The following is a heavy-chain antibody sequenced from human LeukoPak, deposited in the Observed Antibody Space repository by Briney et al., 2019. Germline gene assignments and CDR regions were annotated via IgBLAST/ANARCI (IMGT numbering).Heavy chain of an antibody. CDR3: SFNLGSGSYAFDI. V-gene: IGHV4-39*07. CDR1: GGSISTTSYY. Sequence: SETLSLTCTVSGGSISTTSYYWGWIRQPPGKGLEWIGSIYYGGSTYYSPSLKSRVTISLDTSKHQFSLKLSSVTAADTAVYYCSFNLGSGSYAFDIWGQGTMVTVSS. D-gene: IGHD3-10*01. CDR2: IYYGGST. J-gene: IGHJ3*02.